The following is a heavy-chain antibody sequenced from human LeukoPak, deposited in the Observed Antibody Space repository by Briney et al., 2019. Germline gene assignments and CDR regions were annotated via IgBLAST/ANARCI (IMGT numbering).Heavy chain of an antibody. CDR1: EFTFSSYV. D-gene: IGHD3-22*01. V-gene: IGHV3-23*01. CDR2: ITPGGGT. CDR3: AKDRPTKYYYDSSGYSADAFDI. Sequence: GGSLRLSCAASEFTFSSYVMAWVRQAPGKGLEWVSTITPGGGTYYADSVKGRFTISRDNSKNTLYLQMNSLRAEDTAVYYCAKDRPTKYYYDSSGYSADAFDIWGQGTMVTVSS. J-gene: IGHJ3*02.